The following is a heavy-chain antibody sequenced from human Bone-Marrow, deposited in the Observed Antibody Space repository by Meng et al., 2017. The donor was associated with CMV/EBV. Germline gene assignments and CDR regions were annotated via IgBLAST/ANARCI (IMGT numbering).Heavy chain of an antibody. V-gene: IGHV3-30*02. CDR1: GLTFSSYG. J-gene: IGHJ4*02. CDR2: IRYDGSNK. CDR3: AKDLGIVVVPAAFDY. Sequence: GESLKISCAASGLTFSSYGMHWVRPAPGKGLEWVAFIRYDGSNKYYADSVKGRFTISRDNSKNTPHLQMNSLRAEDTAVYYCAKDLGIVVVPAAFDYWGRRTLVTVSS. D-gene: IGHD2-2*01.